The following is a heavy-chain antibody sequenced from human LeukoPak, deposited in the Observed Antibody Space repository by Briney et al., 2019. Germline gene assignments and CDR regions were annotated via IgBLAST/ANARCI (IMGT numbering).Heavy chain of an antibody. Sequence: GGSLRLSCAASGFTFSSYWTSWVRQAPGKGLEWVANIKQDGSEKYYVDSVKGRFTISRDNAKNSLYLQMNSLRAEDTAVYYCARDGCSSTSCFPTSNWFDPWGQGTLVTVSS. V-gene: IGHV3-7*01. J-gene: IGHJ5*02. CDR3: ARDGCSSTSCFPTSNWFDP. D-gene: IGHD2-2*01. CDR1: GFTFSSYW. CDR2: IKQDGSEK.